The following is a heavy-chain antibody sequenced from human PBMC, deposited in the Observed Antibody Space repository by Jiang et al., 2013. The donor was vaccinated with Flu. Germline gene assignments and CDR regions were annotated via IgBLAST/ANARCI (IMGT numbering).Heavy chain of an antibody. CDR1: GGTFSSYA. D-gene: IGHD3-22*01. V-gene: IGHV1-69*04. Sequence: GAEVKKPGSSVKVSCKASGGTFSSYAISWVRQAPGQGLEWMGRIIPILGIANYAQKFQGRVTITADKSTSTAYMELSSLRSEDTAVYYCARSRGYQAEYFQHWGQGTLVTVSS. J-gene: IGHJ1*01. CDR2: IIPILGIA. CDR3: ARSRGYQAEYFQH.